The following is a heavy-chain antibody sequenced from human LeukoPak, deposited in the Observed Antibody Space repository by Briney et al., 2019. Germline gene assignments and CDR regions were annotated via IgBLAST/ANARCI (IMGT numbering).Heavy chain of an antibody. V-gene: IGHV3-33*01. CDR2: IWYDGSNK. J-gene: IGHJ4*02. CDR1: GLTFTNYG. Sequence: GGSLRLSCATSGLTFTNYGMHWVRQAPGKGLEWVAVIWYDGSNKYYADSVKGRFTISRDNSKNTLYLQMNSLRAEDTAVYYCARDPNAYYDILTGYPGGYFDYWGQGTLVTVSS. D-gene: IGHD3-9*01. CDR3: ARDPNAYYDILTGYPGGYFDY.